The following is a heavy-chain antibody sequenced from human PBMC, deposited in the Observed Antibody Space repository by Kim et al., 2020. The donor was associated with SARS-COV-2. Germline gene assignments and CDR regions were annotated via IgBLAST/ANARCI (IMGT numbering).Heavy chain of an antibody. V-gene: IGHV3-7*01. D-gene: IGHD6-13*01. Sequence: YYVDSVKGRFTITRDNDNNSLYLQMKSLRDEDTAVYYCARVGDGSSWQFDYWGQGTLVTVSS. CDR3: ARVGDGSSWQFDY. J-gene: IGHJ4*02.